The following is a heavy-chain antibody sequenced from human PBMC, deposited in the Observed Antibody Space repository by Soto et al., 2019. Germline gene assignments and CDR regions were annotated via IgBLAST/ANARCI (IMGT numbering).Heavy chain of an antibody. V-gene: IGHV1-2*02. J-gene: IGHJ4*02. Sequence: QVQLVQSGAEVKKPGASVKVSCKASGYTFNSYYIHWVRQAPGQGLEWMGWINPNSDVTGYAQSFQGRVTMPRDMCMTTAYMDLTRLRSDDTAVYYCVRVGLNRNYDFDFWGQGTLITVSS. CDR2: INPNSDVT. CDR3: VRVGLNRNYDFDF. CDR1: GYTFNSYY. D-gene: IGHD3-16*01.